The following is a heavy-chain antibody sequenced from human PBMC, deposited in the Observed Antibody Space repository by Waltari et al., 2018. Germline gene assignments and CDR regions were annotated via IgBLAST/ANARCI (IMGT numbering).Heavy chain of an antibody. D-gene: IGHD2-15*01. CDR2: IYSGGST. V-gene: IGHV3-23*03. CDR1: GFTFSSYA. CDR3: AKDGEGILSHYYYYMDV. Sequence: EVQLLESGGGLVQPGGSLRLSCAASGFTFSSYAMSWVRQAPGKGLEWVSVIYSGGSTYYADSVKGRFTISRDNSKNTLYLQMNSLRAEDTAVYYCAKDGEGILSHYYYYMDVWGKGTTVTVSS. J-gene: IGHJ6*03.